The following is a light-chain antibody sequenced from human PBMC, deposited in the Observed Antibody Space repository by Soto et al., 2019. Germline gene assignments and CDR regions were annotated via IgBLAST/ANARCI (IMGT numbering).Light chain of an antibody. CDR3: QKYNSYSQT. V-gene: IGKV1-5*03. J-gene: IGKJ1*01. CDR1: QTVSNW. Sequence: DIQLTQSHSTLSASVGDRVTITCRASQTVSNWLAWYQQKPGKSPKLLIYKASILESGVPSRFSGSGSGTEFTLTISSLQPEDVATYYCQKYNSYSQTFGQGTKVDIK. CDR2: KAS.